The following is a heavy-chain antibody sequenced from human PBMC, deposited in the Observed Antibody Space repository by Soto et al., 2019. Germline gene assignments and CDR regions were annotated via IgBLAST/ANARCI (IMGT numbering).Heavy chain of an antibody. V-gene: IGHV4-4*02. CDR3: ARCISGGRHFDY. J-gene: IGHJ4*02. D-gene: IGHD2-15*01. Sequence: QVQLQESGPGLVKPSGTLSLTCAVSGGSISSSNWCSWVRQPPGKGLEWIGEIYHSGSTNYNPSLKSRLTISVDKSKNQFPLKRSSVTAADTAVYYCARCISGGRHFDYWGQGTLVTVSS. CDR1: GGSISSSNW. CDR2: IYHSGST.